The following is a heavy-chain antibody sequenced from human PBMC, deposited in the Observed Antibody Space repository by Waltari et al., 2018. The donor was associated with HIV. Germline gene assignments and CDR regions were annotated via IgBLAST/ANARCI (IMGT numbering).Heavy chain of an antibody. Sequence: QVQLVQAGAEVKKPGASVKVSCKASGYTFSDYYMPLVRQAPGQGLEWMGWINPNSGGTRYAEKFQGRVTMTRDTSISTAYMELSRLRFDDTAVYYCARVFRGTVNYFDSRLGHWGQGTLVTVSS. CDR3: ARVFRGTVNYFDSRLGH. V-gene: IGHV1-2*02. CDR2: INPNSGGT. CDR1: GYTFSDYY. D-gene: IGHD3-22*01. J-gene: IGHJ5*02.